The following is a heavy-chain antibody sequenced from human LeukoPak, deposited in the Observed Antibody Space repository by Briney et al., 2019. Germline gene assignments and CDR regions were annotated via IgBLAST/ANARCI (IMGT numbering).Heavy chain of an antibody. CDR1: GFTFSNAW. V-gene: IGHV3-15*01. J-gene: IGHJ4*02. CDR2: IKSKTAGGTI. Sequence: PGGSLRLSCAASGFTFSNAWMTWVRQAPGKGLEWVGRIKSKTAGGTIDYAAPVKGRFTISRDDSKNTLYLQMNSLKTEDTAVYYCTTGESMVGSTIHIRWADWGQGTLVTVSS. D-gene: IGHD1-26*01. CDR3: TTGESMVGSTIHIRWAD.